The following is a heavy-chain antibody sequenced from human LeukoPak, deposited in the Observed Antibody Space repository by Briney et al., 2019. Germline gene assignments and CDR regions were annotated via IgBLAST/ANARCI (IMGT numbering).Heavy chain of an antibody. D-gene: IGHD3-10*01. CDR1: AFNFSSYG. Sequence: PGGSLRLSCAASAFNFSSYGMHWVRQAPGKGLEWVSSISSSSSYIYYADSVKGRFTIYRDNEKNSLYMQMNSLRAEDTAVYYCARSHYGSGSYVFDYWGQGTLVIVSS. CDR2: ISSSSSYI. CDR3: ARSHYGSGSYVFDY. J-gene: IGHJ4*02. V-gene: IGHV3-21*01.